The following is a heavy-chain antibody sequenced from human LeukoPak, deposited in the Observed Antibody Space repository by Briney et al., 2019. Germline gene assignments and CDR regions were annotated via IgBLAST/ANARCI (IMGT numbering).Heavy chain of an antibody. J-gene: IGHJ4*02. CDR2: INPNDGDT. V-gene: IGHV1-2*02. CDR1: GYTFTDYY. CDR3: ARANFLYCSSTTCLFDY. Sequence: ASVKVSCKASGYTFTDYYMHWVRQAPGQGFEWMGWINPNDGDTNYAQKFQGRVTMTRDTSISTTHMEVSRLRSDDTAVYYCARANFLYCSSTTCLFDYWGQGTLVTVSS. D-gene: IGHD2-2*01.